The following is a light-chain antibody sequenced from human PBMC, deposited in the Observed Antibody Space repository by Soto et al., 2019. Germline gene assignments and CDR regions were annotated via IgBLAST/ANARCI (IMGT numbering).Light chain of an antibody. CDR2: DVT. CDR3: SSYICSNTLDVI. Sequence: QSALTQPASVSGSPGQSITISCTGTSSDVGDYNYVSWYQQHPGKAPKLIIYDVTNRPSGVSNRFSGSKSGNTASLTISGTQAEDEAEDYCSSYICSNTLDVIFGGGTKLTVL. V-gene: IGLV2-14*01. CDR1: SSDVGDYNY. J-gene: IGLJ2*01.